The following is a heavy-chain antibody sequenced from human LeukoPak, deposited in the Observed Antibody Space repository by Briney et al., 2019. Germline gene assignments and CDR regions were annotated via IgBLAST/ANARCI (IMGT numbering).Heavy chain of an antibody. D-gene: IGHD2-15*01. CDR3: ARDPWEGDCSGDRCYGY. J-gene: IGHJ4*02. CDR1: GGSISSAPYY. CDR2: MYSSGNSY. V-gene: IGHV4-39*07. Sequence: PSETLSLTCTVSGGSISSAPYYWGWIRQTPGKGLEWLGSMYSSGNSYFYNPSLKSRLTISLDTSKDQFFLRLRSVTAADTAVYYCARDPWEGDCSGDRCYGYWGQGTLVTVSS.